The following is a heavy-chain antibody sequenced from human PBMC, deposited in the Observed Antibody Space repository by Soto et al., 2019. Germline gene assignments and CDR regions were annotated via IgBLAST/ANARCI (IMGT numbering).Heavy chain of an antibody. J-gene: IGHJ4*02. CDR1: GYSISSGYY. CDR3: AIRSGYSYGYFDY. Sequence: SETLSLTCAVSGYSISSGYYWGWIRQPPGKGLEWIGSIYHSGSTYYNPSLKSRVTISVDTSKNQFSLKLSSVTAADTAVYYCAIRSGYSYGYFDYWGQGTLVTVSS. V-gene: IGHV4-38-2*01. D-gene: IGHD5-18*01. CDR2: IYHSGST.